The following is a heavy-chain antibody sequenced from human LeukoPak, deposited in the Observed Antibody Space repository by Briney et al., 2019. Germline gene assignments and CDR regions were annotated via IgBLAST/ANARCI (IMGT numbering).Heavy chain of an antibody. J-gene: IGHJ3*02. CDR2: ISSSGNTI. Sequence: PGGSLRLSCAASGFSFSSYEMNWVRQAPGKGLEWVSYISSSGNTIYHADSVKGRFTISRDNAKNSLYLQMNSLRAEDTAVYYCAREGSSGCSNDDAFDIWGQGTMVTVSS. D-gene: IGHD6-19*01. V-gene: IGHV3-48*03. CDR3: AREGSSGCSNDDAFDI. CDR1: GFSFSSYE.